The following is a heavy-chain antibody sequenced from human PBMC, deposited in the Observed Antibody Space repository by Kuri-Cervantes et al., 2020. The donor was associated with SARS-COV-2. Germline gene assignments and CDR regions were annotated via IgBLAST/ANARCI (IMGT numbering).Heavy chain of an antibody. Sequence: GESLKISCAASGFSLSDYWMSWVRQAPGKGLEWVSGISGSGGRTYYADSVKGRFTISRDNSKNTLYLEMNSLRAEDTAVYYCARDPTAHYDFWTGYYGNNWFDPWGQGTLVTVSS. CDR3: ARDPTAHYDFWTGYYGNNWFDP. CDR1: GFSLSDYW. D-gene: IGHD3-3*01. V-gene: IGHV3-23*01. CDR2: ISGSGGRT. J-gene: IGHJ5*02.